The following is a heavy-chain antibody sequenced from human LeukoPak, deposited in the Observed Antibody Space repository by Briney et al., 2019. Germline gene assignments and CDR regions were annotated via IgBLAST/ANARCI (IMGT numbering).Heavy chain of an antibody. CDR2: IYYSGNT. Sequence: PSETLSLTCSVSGDSISSYYWSWIRQPAGKGLEWIGYIYYSGNTKYNPSLKSLVNISVDTSRNQFSLKLSSVTAADTAVYYCARGRYCSGGYCYWYFDLWGRGTLVTVSS. CDR3: ARGRYCSGGYCYWYFDL. J-gene: IGHJ2*01. CDR1: GDSISSYY. D-gene: IGHD2-15*01. V-gene: IGHV4-59*01.